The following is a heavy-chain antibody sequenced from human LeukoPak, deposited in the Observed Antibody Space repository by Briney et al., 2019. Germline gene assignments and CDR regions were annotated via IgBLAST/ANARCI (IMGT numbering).Heavy chain of an antibody. D-gene: IGHD1-20*01. CDR1: GGSINRYY. V-gene: IGHV4-59*08. Sequence: SETLSLTCTVSGGSINRYYWSWIRQPPGKGLEWIGYIYYSGNTNYNPSLKSRVTISVDTSQNQFSLNLSSVTAADTAVYYCARGNWNDGRYYYYGMDVWGQGTTVTVSS. J-gene: IGHJ6*02. CDR3: ARGNWNDGRYYYYGMDV. CDR2: IYYSGNT.